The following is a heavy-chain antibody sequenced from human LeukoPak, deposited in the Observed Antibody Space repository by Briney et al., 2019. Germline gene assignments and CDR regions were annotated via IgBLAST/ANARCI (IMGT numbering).Heavy chain of an antibody. D-gene: IGHD2-21*02. CDR1: EFTFSDYY. CDR3: ARDLDCDGDCAKYYYYYGMDV. V-gene: IGHV3-11*05. CDR2: ISSSSSDT. Sequence: GGSLRLSSAASEFTFSDYYMSWIRQAPGKGLEWVSYISSSSSDTNYADSVKGRFTISRDNAKNSLYLQMNSLRDEDTAVYYCARDLDCDGDCAKYYYYYGMDVWGQGTTVIVSS. J-gene: IGHJ6*02.